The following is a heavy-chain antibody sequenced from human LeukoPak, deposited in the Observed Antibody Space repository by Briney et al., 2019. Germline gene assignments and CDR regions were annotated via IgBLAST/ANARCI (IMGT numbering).Heavy chain of an antibody. D-gene: IGHD6-13*01. CDR1: GFIFSSYG. CDR2: IYKNGRER. CDR3: AKTAARPTYYYGMDV. V-gene: IGHV3-23*05. J-gene: IGHJ6*02. Sequence: GGSLRLSCAASGFIFSSYGMNWVRQAPGKGLDWVSGIYKNGRERYADSVKGRFTISRDNSKNTLYLQMNSLRAEDTAVYYCAKTAARPTYYYGMDVWGQGTTVTVSS.